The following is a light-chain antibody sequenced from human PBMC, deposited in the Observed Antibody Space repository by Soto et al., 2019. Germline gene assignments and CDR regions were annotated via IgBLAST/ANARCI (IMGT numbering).Light chain of an antibody. J-gene: IGKJ4*01. CDR2: GAS. CDR3: QQHSNWPA. CDR1: QSVRSH. Sequence: IVMTQSPATLSVSPGEGVTLSCRASQSVRSHLAWYQQQPGQPPRLLIYGASRRATGIPARFSGSGSGTDFTLTISSLEPEDFAVYYCQQHSNWPAFGGGTKVDIK. V-gene: IGKV3-15*01.